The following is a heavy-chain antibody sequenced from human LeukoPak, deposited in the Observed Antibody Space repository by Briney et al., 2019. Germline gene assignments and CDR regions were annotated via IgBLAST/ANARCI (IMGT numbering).Heavy chain of an antibody. Sequence: GGSLRLSCAASGFPFSSYPLSWVRQTPRKGLEWVSAISGSGGATYYADSVRGRFTISRGNSKNTLYLQMNSLRAEDTALYYCAKGGPLGYCTSTSCYTVFHWGQGTLVTVSS. CDR1: GFPFSSYP. CDR3: AKGGPLGYCTSTSCYTVFH. J-gene: IGHJ4*02. CDR2: ISGSGGAT. V-gene: IGHV3-23*01. D-gene: IGHD2-2*02.